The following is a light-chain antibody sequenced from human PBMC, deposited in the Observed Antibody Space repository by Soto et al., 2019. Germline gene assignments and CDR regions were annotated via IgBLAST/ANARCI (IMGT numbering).Light chain of an antibody. V-gene: IGKV3-15*01. J-gene: IGKJ4*01. Sequence: EVVLTQSPATLSGSPGERATLSCRASRSVASHLAWYQQKPGQAPRLLIYGASNRATGVPARFSGSGSGTDFILPISSLQSEDFGVYYCQQYINWPPLTFGGGTKVEIK. CDR3: QQYINWPPLT. CDR2: GAS. CDR1: RSVASH.